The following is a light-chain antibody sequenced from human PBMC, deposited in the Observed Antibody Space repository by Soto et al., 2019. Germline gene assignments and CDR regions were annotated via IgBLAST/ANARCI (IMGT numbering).Light chain of an antibody. CDR1: QSVSSN. CDR2: GAS. V-gene: IGKV3-15*01. Sequence: IVMTQSPATLSVSPGERATLSCRASQSVSSNLAWYQQKPGQAPRLLIYGASTRATGIPARFSGSGSGTEFTLTISSLQSEDFAVYYCQHYNNWPPVTFGQGTKVEIK. CDR3: QHYNNWPPVT. J-gene: IGKJ1*01.